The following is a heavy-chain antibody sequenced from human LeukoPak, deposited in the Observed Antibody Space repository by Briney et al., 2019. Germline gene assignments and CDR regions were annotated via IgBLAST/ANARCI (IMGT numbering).Heavy chain of an antibody. CDR3: ARGSSGWPGRYYFDY. D-gene: IGHD6-19*01. V-gene: IGHV4-34*01. CDR1: GGSFSGYY. Sequence: SETLSLTCAVYGGSFSGYYWSWIRQPPGKGLEWIGEINHSGSTNYNPSLKSRVTISVDTSKNQFSLKLSSVTAADTAVYYCARGSSGWPGRYYFDYWGQGTLVTVSS. CDR2: INHSGST. J-gene: IGHJ4*02.